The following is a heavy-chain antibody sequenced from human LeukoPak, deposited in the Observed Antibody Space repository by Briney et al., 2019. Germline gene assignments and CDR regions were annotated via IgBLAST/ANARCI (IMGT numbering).Heavy chain of an antibody. CDR1: GGSISSSSYY. V-gene: IGHV4-39*01. D-gene: IGHD6-19*01. J-gene: IGHJ5*02. CDR3: ARRSLTLYDSGWAP. Sequence: PWETLSLTCTVSGGSISSSSYYWGWIRQPPGKGLEYIGNIYYSGSTYYNPSLKSRITISVDTSRNQFSLKLSSVTAADTAVYYCARRSLTLYDSGWAPWGQGTLVTVSS. CDR2: IYYSGST.